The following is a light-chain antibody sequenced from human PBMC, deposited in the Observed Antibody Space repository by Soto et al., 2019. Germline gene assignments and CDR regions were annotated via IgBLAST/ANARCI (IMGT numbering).Light chain of an antibody. J-gene: IGLJ1*01. CDR3: SSFAGSNDFPYV. V-gene: IGLV2-8*01. CDR1: SSDVGAYDY. Sequence: QSVLTQPPSASGAPGQSVTISCTGTSSDVGAYDYVSWYQQHPGKAPKLMIYEMNKRPSGVPDRFSGSKSGNTASLTVSGLQAEDEADYYCSSFAGSNDFPYVFGTGTKVTVL. CDR2: EMN.